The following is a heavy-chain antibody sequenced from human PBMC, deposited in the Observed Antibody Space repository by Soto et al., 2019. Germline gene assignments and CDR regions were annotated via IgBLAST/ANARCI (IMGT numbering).Heavy chain of an antibody. D-gene: IGHD3-10*01. CDR2: ISSSSSTI. V-gene: IGHV3-48*01. J-gene: IGHJ6*02. CDR1: GFTFRSYS. CDR3: ARDFTLGDGELTRNYGMEG. Sequence: PCGSLRLSCASSGFTFRSYSMNWVRQAPGKGLEWVSYISSSSSTIYYADSVKGRFTISRDNSKNTLYLQMNSLRAEDTAVYYCARDFTLGDGELTRNYGMEGWGQETRV.